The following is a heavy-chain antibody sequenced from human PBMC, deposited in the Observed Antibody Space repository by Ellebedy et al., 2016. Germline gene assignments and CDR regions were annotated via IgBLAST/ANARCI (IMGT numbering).Heavy chain of an antibody. CDR1: GGSISSYY. CDR3: AREKGHYDFWSGYAESSAFDI. J-gene: IGHJ3*02. CDR2: IYYSGST. D-gene: IGHD3-3*01. Sequence: GSLRLSXTVSGGSISSYYWSWIRQPPGKGLEWIGYIYYSGSTNYNPSLKSRVTISVDTSKNQFSLKLSSVTAADTAVYYCAREKGHYDFWSGYAESSAFDIWGQGTMVTVSS. V-gene: IGHV4-59*13.